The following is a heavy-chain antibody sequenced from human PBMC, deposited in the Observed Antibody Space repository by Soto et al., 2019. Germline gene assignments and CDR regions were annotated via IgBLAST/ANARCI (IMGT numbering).Heavy chain of an antibody. CDR1: GFTFSDYY. CDR3: ARAHHRYSGYDYVDY. V-gene: IGHV3-11*05. J-gene: IGHJ4*02. CDR2: ISSSSSYT. D-gene: IGHD5-12*01. Sequence: QVQLVESGGGLVKPGGSLRLSCVASGFTFSDYYMSWIRQAPGKGLEWVSYISSSSSYTNYADSVKGRFTISRDKAKNSLYLQMNSLRAEDTAVYYCARAHHRYSGYDYVDYWGQGTLVTVSS.